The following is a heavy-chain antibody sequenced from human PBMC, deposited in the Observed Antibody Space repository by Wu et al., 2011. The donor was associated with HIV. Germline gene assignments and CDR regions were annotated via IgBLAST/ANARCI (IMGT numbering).Heavy chain of an antibody. Sequence: QVQLVQSGAEVKKPGSSVKVSCKASGGTFSSSAISWVRQAPGQGLEWMGRIIPVFGTVSYAQKFQGRVTITADRSTSTAYMEVSSLRSEDTAIYYCARXRLVVIAAMGDRFHFYGMDVWGQGTTVTVS. CDR1: GGTFSSSA. CDR3: ARXRLVVIAAMGDRFHFYGMDV. V-gene: IGHV1-69*06. CDR2: IIPVFGTV. D-gene: IGHD2-15*01. J-gene: IGHJ6*02.